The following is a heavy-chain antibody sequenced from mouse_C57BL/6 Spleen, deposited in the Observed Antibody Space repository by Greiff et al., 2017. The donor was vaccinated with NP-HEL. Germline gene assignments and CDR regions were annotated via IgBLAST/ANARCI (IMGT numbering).Heavy chain of an antibody. CDR1: GYTFTDYN. CDR2: INPNNGGT. J-gene: IGHJ3*01. CDR3: ARRNYSNYRAWFAY. Sequence: EVQLQQSGPELVKPGASVKIPCKASGYTFTDYNMDWVKQSHGKSLEWIGDINPNNGGTIYNQKFKGKATLTVDKSSSTAYMELRSLTSEDTAVYYCARRNYSNYRAWFAYWGQGTLVTVSA. D-gene: IGHD2-5*01. V-gene: IGHV1-18*01.